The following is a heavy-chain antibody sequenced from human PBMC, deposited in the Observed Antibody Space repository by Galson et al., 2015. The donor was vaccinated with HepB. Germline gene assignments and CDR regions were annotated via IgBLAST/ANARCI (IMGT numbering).Heavy chain of an antibody. CDR2: VYYTGSA. Sequence: TLSLTCTVSGGSISSSRTYWGWIRQPPGKGPEWIGTVYYTGSAYYNPSLKSRVTISADTSKKQISLNLSSVTAADTAVYYCARLSTGGALNWFAPWGQGTLVAVSS. J-gene: IGHJ5*02. CDR1: GGSISSSRTY. D-gene: IGHD1-14*01. V-gene: IGHV4-39*01. CDR3: ARLSTGGALNWFAP.